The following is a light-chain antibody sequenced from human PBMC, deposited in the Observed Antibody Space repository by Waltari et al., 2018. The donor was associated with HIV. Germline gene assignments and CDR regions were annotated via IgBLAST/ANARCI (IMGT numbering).Light chain of an antibody. CDR2: DVS. J-gene: IGLJ3*02. V-gene: IGLV2-14*03. CDR3: TSYASITSWV. CDR1: SSDVGDLNF. Sequence: QSALTQPASVSGSPGQSITISCTGTSSDVGDLNFVSWYQQHPGKAPKLMIYDVSHRSSGSPDRFSGSKSDNTASLTISGLQAEDEADYYCTSYASITSWVFGGGTKVTVL.